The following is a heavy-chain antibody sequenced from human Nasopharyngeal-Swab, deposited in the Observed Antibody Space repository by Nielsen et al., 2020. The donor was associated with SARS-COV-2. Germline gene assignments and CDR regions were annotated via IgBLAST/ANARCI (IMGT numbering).Heavy chain of an antibody. J-gene: IGHJ2*01. CDR3: AQRREASTYYYFDL. CDR2: IKYRGIA. CDR1: GGSLSGYQ. D-gene: IGHD1-26*01. Sequence: GSLRLSCAISGGSLSGYQWSWIRQPPGKGLEWIAEIKYRGIADYNPSLRSRVTVSLDTSQKQVSLRLTSMTAADTAVYYCAQRREASTYYYFDLWGRGTLVTVSS. V-gene: IGHV4-34*01.